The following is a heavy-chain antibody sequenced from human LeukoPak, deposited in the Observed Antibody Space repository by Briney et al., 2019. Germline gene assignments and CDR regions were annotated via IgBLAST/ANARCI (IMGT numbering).Heavy chain of an antibody. D-gene: IGHD3-3*01. V-gene: IGHV4-4*07. CDR3: ARDQLYDFWSGYPATSSYYYGMDV. CDR2: IYTSGST. J-gene: IGHJ6*02. Sequence: SETLSLTCTVSGGSISSYSWRWIRQPAGKGLEWIGRIYTSGSTNYNPSLKSRVTMSVDTSKNQFSLKLSSVTAADTAVYYCARDQLYDFWSGYPATSSYYYGMDVWGQGTTVTVSS. CDR1: GGSISSYS.